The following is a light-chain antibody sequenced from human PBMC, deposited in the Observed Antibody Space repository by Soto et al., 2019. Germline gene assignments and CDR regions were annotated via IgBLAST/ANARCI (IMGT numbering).Light chain of an antibody. Sequence: QPALTQPATVSGSPGQSITISCSGTSSDVGAYNFVSWYPQHPGNAPQLMIYEVSKRPSGVSARFSGSKSGNTASLTLSGLHAEDEADYYCSSFTTNNTWMFGGGTKLTVL. CDR1: SSDVGAYNF. V-gene: IGLV2-14*01. CDR2: EVS. CDR3: SSFTTNNTWM. J-gene: IGLJ3*02.